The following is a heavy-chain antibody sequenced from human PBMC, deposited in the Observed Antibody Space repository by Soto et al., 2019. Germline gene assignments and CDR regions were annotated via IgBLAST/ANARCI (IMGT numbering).Heavy chain of an antibody. V-gene: IGHV5-51*01. CDR2: IYPSDSDT. Sequence: GESLKISCKGSGYSFTSYWISWVRQMPGKGLEWMGIIYPSDSDTNYSPSFQGQVTISADKSISTAYLQWSSLKASDTAMYYCATSTLYSYGYDWGQGTLVTVSS. J-gene: IGHJ4*02. D-gene: IGHD5-18*01. CDR1: GYSFTSYW. CDR3: ATSTLYSYGYD.